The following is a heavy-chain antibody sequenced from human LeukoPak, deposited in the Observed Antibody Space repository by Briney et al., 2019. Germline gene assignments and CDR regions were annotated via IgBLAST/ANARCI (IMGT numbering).Heavy chain of an antibody. Sequence: GGSLRLSCAASGFSFSAYWMTWVRQAPGTGLEWVANINPAGTETYYVDPVKGRFTISRDNAKNLLYLQMNSLRAEDTAVYYCARFGYVAAVDLWGQGTLSPSLQ. CDR1: GFSFSAYW. CDR2: INPAGTET. CDR3: ARFGYVAAVDL. J-gene: IGHJ4*02. D-gene: IGHD2-15*01. V-gene: IGHV3-7*01.